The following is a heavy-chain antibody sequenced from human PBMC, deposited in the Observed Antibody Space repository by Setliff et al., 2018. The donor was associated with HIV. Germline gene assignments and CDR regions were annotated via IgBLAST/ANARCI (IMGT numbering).Heavy chain of an antibody. CDR2: ISSTGNTI. J-gene: IGHJ4*02. Sequence: GGSLRLSCAASGFTFSSYSMNWVRQAPGKGLEWVSYISSTGNTIYYADSVKGRFTISRDNSKNTLYLQMNSLRAEDTAVYYCAKDKYRGGYFDYWGQGTLVTVSS. D-gene: IGHD1-26*01. CDR1: GFTFSSYS. CDR3: AKDKYRGGYFDY. V-gene: IGHV3-48*01.